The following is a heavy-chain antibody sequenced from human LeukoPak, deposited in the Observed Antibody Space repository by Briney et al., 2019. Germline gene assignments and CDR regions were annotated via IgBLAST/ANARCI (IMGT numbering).Heavy chain of an antibody. J-gene: IGHJ4*02. V-gene: IGHV3-21*01. Sequence: GGSLRLSCAASGFTFSSYSMTWVRQAPGKGLEWVSSISTSSHYIYYADSVKGRFTISRDNSKNSLYLQMNSLRAEDTALYYCARDNVPVGATTRPDYWGQGTLVTVSS. CDR2: ISTSSHYI. CDR1: GFTFSSYS. CDR3: ARDNVPVGATTRPDY. D-gene: IGHD1-26*01.